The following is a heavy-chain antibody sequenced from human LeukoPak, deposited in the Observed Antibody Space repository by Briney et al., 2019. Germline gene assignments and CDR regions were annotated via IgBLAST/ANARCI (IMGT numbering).Heavy chain of an antibody. CDR3: ARDSGGYYDSSGYQSFGY. CDR2: ISSSGSTT. CDR1: GFTFSSYS. J-gene: IGHJ4*02. Sequence: PGGSLRLSCAASGFTFSSYSMNWVRQAPGKGLEWVSYISSSGSTTYYTESVRGRFTISRDNAKNSLYLQMNSLRAEDTAVYYCARDSGGYYDSSGYQSFGYWGQGTLVTVSS. V-gene: IGHV3-48*01. D-gene: IGHD3-22*01.